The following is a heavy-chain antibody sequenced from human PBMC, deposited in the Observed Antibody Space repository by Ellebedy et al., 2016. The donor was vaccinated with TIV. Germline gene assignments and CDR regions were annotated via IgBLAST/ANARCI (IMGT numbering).Heavy chain of an antibody. Sequence: ASVKVSCKASGYTFRDYYIHWVRQAPGQGLEWMGWIHPHTGGTNYAQRFQGRVTMTSDTSITTVYMALSRLRSDDTAVYYCARLVGDSSGYYPDWGQGALVTVSS. J-gene: IGHJ4*02. D-gene: IGHD3-22*01. CDR2: IHPHTGGT. CDR1: GYTFRDYY. CDR3: ARLVGDSSGYYPD. V-gene: IGHV1-2*02.